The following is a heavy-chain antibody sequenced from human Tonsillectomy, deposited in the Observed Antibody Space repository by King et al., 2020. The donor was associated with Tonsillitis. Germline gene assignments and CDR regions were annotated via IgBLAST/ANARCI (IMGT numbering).Heavy chain of an antibody. CDR1: GFTFSNYA. Sequence: VQLVESGGDLVQPGGSLRLSCAASGFTFSNYAMTWVRQAPGKGLEWVSAISASSGETYYADSVKGRFTISRDNSKNTLNLQLKSLRAEDTAVYYCAKDLNDFYGSGRNYFYMDVWGKGTTVTVSS. J-gene: IGHJ6*03. CDR2: ISASSGET. V-gene: IGHV3-23*04. D-gene: IGHD3-10*01. CDR3: AKDLNDFYGSGRNYFYMDV.